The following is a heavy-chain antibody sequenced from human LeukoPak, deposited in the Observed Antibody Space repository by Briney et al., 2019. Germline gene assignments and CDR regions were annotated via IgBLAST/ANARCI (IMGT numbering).Heavy chain of an antibody. CDR1: GDSIRIYY. D-gene: IGHD7-27*01. J-gene: IGHJ4*02. Sequence: SETLSLTCTVSGDSIRIYYWSWVRQPPGKGLEWLGYIHTSGSTTYNPSLRGRGAISLDTSKNHFSLRLSSPAAADSAVYYCASHSGNWGYFDVWGQGALVTVSS. V-gene: IGHV4-4*09. CDR3: ASHSGNWGYFDV. CDR2: IHTSGST.